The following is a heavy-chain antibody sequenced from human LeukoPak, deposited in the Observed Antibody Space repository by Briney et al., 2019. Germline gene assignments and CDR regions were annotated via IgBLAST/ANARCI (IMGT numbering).Heavy chain of an antibody. CDR1: GGSISSGSYY. V-gene: IGHV4-61*02. CDR3: ARVCSTSCYDAFDI. D-gene: IGHD2-2*01. J-gene: IGHJ3*02. CDR2: IYTSGST. Sequence: SETLSLTCTVSGGSISSGSYYWSWIRQPAGRGLEWIGRIYTSGSTNYNPSLKSRVTISVDTSKNQFSLKLSPVTAADTAVYYCARVCSTSCYDAFDIWGQGTMVTVSS.